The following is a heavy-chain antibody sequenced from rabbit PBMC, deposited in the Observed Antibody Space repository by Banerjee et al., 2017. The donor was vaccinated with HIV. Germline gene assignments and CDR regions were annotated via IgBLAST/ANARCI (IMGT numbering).Heavy chain of an antibody. V-gene: IGHV1S40*01. CDR1: GFSFSTSYY. CDR3: ARDHAATYYTGYYFIL. J-gene: IGHJ4*01. CDR2: IYAGSSGRN. Sequence: QSLEESGGDLVKPGASLTLTCTASGFSFSTSYYMCWVRQAPGKGLEWIACIYAGSSGRNYYASWAKGRFTISKTSSTTVTLQFPSLTAADTATYSCARDHAATYYTGYYFILWGQGTLVTVS. D-gene: IGHD8-1*01.